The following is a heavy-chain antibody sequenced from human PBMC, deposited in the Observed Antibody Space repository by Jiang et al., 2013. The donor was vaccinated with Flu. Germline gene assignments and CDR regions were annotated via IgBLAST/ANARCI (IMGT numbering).Heavy chain of an antibody. V-gene: IGHV4-39*07. CDR1: GGSISSSSYY. D-gene: IGHD5-18*01. Sequence: LLKPSETLSLTCTVSGGSISSSSYYWGWIRQPPGKGLEWIGSIYYSGSTYYNPSLKSRVTMSPDTSKNQTSLKLRSVTAADTAVYYCARHGNIYGFDAFDIWGQGTMVTVSS. CDR3: ARHGNIYGFDAFDI. CDR2: IYYSGST. J-gene: IGHJ3*02.